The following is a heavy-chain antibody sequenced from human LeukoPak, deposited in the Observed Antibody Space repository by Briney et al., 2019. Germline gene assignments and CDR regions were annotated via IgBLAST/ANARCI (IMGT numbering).Heavy chain of an antibody. CDR2: INSDGSST. CDR1: GFTFSSYW. CDR3: VRVDGFYGY. V-gene: IGHV3-74*01. J-gene: IGHJ4*02. Sequence: GGSLRLSCAASGFTFSSYWMHWVRQAPGKGLVWVSRINSDGSSTSYADSVKGRFTISRDNAKNSVYLQMSSLTAADTAIYYCVRVDGFYGYWGQGTLVTVSS. D-gene: IGHD2/OR15-2a*01.